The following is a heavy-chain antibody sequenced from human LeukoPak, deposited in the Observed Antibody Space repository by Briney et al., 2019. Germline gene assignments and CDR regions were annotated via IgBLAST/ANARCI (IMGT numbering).Heavy chain of an antibody. J-gene: IGHJ4*02. V-gene: IGHV1-24*01. CDR2: FDPEDGET. CDR1: GYTLSELS. D-gene: IGHD4-17*01. CDR3: ATRHPHYGDYVEDY. Sequence: GASVKVSGKVSGYTLSELSMQWVRQAPGKGLEWMGGFDPEDGETIYAQKFQDRVTMTEDTSTDTAYMELSSLRSEDTAVYYCATRHPHYGDYVEDYWGQGTVVTVSS.